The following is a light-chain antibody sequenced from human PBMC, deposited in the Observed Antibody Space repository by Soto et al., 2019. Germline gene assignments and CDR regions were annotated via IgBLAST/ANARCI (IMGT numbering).Light chain of an antibody. CDR2: DAS. CDR1: KSVSSY. V-gene: IGKV3-11*01. Sequence: EIVLTQSPATLSLSPGERATLSCRASKSVSSYLAWYQQKPGQAPRLLIYDASNRATGIPARFSGSGSGTDFTLTLSSLEPEDFAVYYCQQRSNWPPLSFGGGTKVEIK. J-gene: IGKJ4*01. CDR3: QQRSNWPPLS.